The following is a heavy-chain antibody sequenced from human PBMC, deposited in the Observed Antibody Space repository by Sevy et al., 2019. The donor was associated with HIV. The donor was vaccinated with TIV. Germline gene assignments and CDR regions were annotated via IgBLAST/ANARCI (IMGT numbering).Heavy chain of an antibody. Sequence: GGSLRLSCAASGFTFRSYGMHWVRQAPGKGLEWVAFIRYDGTTKYYADSVKGRFTISRDNSKNTLYLQMNSLRPEDTSVYYCAKGLGMVQGALLSEDLWGQMTMVTVSS. CDR2: IRYDGTTK. J-gene: IGHJ3*01. CDR3: AKGLGMVQGALLSEDL. D-gene: IGHD3-10*01. CDR1: GFTFRSYG. V-gene: IGHV3-30*02.